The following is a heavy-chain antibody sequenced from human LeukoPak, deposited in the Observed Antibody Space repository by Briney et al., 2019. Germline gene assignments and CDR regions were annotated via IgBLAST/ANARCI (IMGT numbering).Heavy chain of an antibody. D-gene: IGHD6-19*01. J-gene: IGHJ4*02. CDR3: AKYGAGVTAYFDY. CDR2: ISGSGGST. Sequence: PGGSLRLSCAASGFTFSSYAMSWVRQAPGKGLEWVSAISGSGGSTYYADSVKGRFTISRDNSKNTLYLQMNSLRAEDTAVYCCAKYGAGVTAYFDYWGQGTLVTVSS. CDR1: GFTFSSYA. V-gene: IGHV3-23*01.